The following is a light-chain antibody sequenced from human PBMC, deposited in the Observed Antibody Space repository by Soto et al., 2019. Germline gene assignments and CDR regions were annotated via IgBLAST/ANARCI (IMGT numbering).Light chain of an antibody. CDR1: SSDVGGYNY. V-gene: IGLV2-14*01. CDR3: NSYTTSSTRKIV. J-gene: IGLJ1*01. CDR2: DVS. Sequence: QSVLTQPASVSGSPGQSITISCTGTSSDVGGYNYVSWYQQHPGKAPKFMIYDVSNRPSGVSTRFSGSKSGNTASLTISGLQAEVEGDYYCNSYTTSSTRKIVFGTGTKVTV.